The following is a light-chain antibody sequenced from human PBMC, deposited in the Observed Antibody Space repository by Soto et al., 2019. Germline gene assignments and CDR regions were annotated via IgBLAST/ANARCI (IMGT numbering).Light chain of an antibody. J-gene: IGKJ1*01. V-gene: IGKV3-20*01. CDR3: QQYAYLWT. Sequence: EIVLTQSPATLSLSPGERATLSCRASQSVSSDYLGWYQQKPSQAPRLLMYGASSRATGIPDRFSGGGSGTDFTLTISRLEPEDFAVYYCQQYAYLWTFGQGTKVDIK. CDR1: QSVSSDY. CDR2: GAS.